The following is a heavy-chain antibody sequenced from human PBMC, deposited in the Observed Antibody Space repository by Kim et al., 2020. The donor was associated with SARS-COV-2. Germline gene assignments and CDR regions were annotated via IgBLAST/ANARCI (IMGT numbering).Heavy chain of an antibody. V-gene: IGHV3-23*01. J-gene: IGHJ4*02. D-gene: IGHD3-3*01. CDR3: AKGVGAPFFFDY. Sequence: YYADAVKGRFTISRDNSKNTLFLQMNNLRAEDTAVYYCAKGVGAPFFFDYWGQGTLVTVSS.